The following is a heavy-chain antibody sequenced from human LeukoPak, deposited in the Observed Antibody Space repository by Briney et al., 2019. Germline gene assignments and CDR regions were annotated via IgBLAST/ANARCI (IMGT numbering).Heavy chain of an antibody. CDR2: ISAYNGNT. V-gene: IGHV1-18*01. D-gene: IGHD1-1*01. CDR3: ARGDLEDSDGSEVDY. J-gene: IGHJ4*02. CDR1: GYTFTSYG. Sequence: ASVKVSCKASGYTFTSYGISWVRQAPGQGLEWMGWISAYNGNTNYAQKLQGRVTMTTDTSTSTAYMELRSLRSDDTAVYYCARGDLEDSDGSEVDYCSQGTLVNVSS.